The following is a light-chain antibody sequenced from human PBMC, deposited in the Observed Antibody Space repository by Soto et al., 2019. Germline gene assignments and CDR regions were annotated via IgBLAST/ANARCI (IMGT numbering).Light chain of an antibody. CDR3: QSYDSSLSGV. CDR1: SSNIGAGYD. V-gene: IGLV1-40*01. J-gene: IGLJ3*02. CDR2: GNS. Sequence: QSVLTHPPSVSGAPGQRVTISCTGSSSNIGAGYDVHWYQQLPGTAPKLLIYGNSNRPSGVPDRFSGSKSVTSASLAITGLQAEDEADYYCQSYDSSLSGVFGGGTKLTVL.